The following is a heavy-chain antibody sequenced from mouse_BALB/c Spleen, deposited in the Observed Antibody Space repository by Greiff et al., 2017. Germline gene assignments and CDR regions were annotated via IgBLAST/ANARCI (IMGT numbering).Heavy chain of an antibody. Sequence: EVMLVESGPSLVKPSQTLSLTCSVTGDSITSGYWNWIRKFPGNKLEYMGYISYSGSTYYNPSLKSRISITRDTSKNQYYLQLNSVTTEDTATYYCARSYYYGSSYGGYAMDYWGQGTSVTVSS. CDR3: ARSYYYGSSYGGYAMDY. CDR2: ISYSGST. D-gene: IGHD1-1*01. CDR1: GDSITSGY. V-gene: IGHV3-8*02. J-gene: IGHJ4*01.